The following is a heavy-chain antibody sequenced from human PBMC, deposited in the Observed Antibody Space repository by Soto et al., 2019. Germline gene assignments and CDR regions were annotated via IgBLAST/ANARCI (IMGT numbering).Heavy chain of an antibody. Sequence: GGSLRLSCAASGFTFSSYSMNWVRQAPGKGLEWVSYISSSSSTIYYADSVKGRFTISRDNAKNSLYLQMNSLRAEETAVYYCARERVATSEGYYYYYMDVWGKGTTVTVSS. CDR3: ARERVATSEGYYYYYMDV. CDR1: GFTFSSYS. J-gene: IGHJ6*03. CDR2: ISSSSSTI. D-gene: IGHD5-12*01. V-gene: IGHV3-48*01.